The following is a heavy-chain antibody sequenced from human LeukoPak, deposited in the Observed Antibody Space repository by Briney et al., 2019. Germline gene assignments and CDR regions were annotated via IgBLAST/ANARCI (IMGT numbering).Heavy chain of an antibody. Sequence: GASVKVCCKASGYTFTSYGISWVRQAPGQGLEWKGWSSAYNGNTNYAQKLQGRVTMTTDTSTSTAYMELRSLRSDDTAVYYCARVLYYYDSSGLQGGVWFDPWGQGTLVTVSS. D-gene: IGHD3-22*01. CDR1: GYTFTSYG. CDR3: ARVLYYYDSSGLQGGVWFDP. J-gene: IGHJ5*02. V-gene: IGHV1-18*04. CDR2: SSAYNGNT.